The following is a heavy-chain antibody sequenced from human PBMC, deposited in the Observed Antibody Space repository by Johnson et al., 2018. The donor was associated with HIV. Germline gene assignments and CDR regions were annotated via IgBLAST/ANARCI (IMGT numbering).Heavy chain of an antibody. CDR2: IYSGGST. CDR3: ARRIVGAPGACDI. J-gene: IGHJ3*02. CDR1: GFTVSSNY. V-gene: IGHV3-53*01. Sequence: VQLVESGGGLIQPGGSLRLSCAASGFTVSSNYMSWVRQAPGKGLEWVSVIYSGGSTYYTDSVKGRFTISRDNAKNSLYLQMNSLRAEDTAVYYWARRIVGAPGACDIWGQGTMVTVSS. D-gene: IGHD1-26*01.